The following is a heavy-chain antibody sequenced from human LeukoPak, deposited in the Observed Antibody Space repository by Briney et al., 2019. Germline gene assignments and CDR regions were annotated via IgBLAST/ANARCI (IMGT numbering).Heavy chain of an antibody. D-gene: IGHD2-2*01. V-gene: IGHV3-66*02. CDR2: VYGGGST. CDR1: GFPVSSNY. CDR3: ARERDCSSTSCRSDAFDI. J-gene: IGHJ3*02. Sequence: GGSLRLSCAASGFPVSSNYMSWVRQAPGKGLEWVSVVYGGGSTYYADSVKGRFTISRDNSKNALYLQMNSLRAEDTAVYYCARERDCSSTSCRSDAFDIWGQGTMVTVSS.